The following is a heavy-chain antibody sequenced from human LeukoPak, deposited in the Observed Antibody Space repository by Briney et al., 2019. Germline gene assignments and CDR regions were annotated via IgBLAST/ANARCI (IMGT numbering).Heavy chain of an antibody. J-gene: IGHJ4*02. D-gene: IGHD3-22*01. Sequence: DSVKVSCKAFGYTFSSYGISWVRQAPGQGLEWMGWISAYSGNTNYAQKLQGRVTMTADTSTNTAYMELRSLGSDDTAVYYCARGHPGYYDNSGYLPFDYWGQGTLVTASS. CDR1: GYTFSSYG. CDR3: ARGHPGYYDNSGYLPFDY. V-gene: IGHV1-18*01. CDR2: ISAYSGNT.